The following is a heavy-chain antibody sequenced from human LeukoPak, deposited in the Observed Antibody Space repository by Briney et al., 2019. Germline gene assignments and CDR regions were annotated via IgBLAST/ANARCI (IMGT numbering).Heavy chain of an antibody. CDR3: AKDAQRGFDYSNSLEY. J-gene: IGHJ4*02. V-gene: IGHV3-33*06. D-gene: IGHD4-11*01. Sequence: GRSLRLSCAASGFTYSHYGMHWVRQAPGKGLEWVAVIWSDATEKYYGDAVKGRFIISRDNSRNTLYLQMNSLRAEDTAVYYCAKDAQRGFDYSNSLEYWGQGTLVTVSS. CDR1: GFTYSHYG. CDR2: IWSDATEK.